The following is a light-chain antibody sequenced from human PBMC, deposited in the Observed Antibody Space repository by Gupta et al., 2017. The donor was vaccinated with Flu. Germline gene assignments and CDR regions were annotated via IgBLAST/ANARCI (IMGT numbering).Light chain of an antibody. CDR1: SSYVGGYNY. V-gene: IGLV2-14*01. CDR3: SQYTSSSTLV. Sequence: QSALTQPTSVSGSPGQSLTISCTGTSSYVGGYNYVSCYQQHPANPPILMFYDVGNRSSGASTRFSASKAANAASPTTSALQEEDAADYYYSQYTSSSTLVFGGGTKLTVL. J-gene: IGLJ3*02. CDR2: DVG.